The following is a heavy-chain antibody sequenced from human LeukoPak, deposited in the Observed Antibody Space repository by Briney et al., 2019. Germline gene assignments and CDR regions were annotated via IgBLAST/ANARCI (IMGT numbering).Heavy chain of an antibody. CDR1: GGTFSSYA. V-gene: IGHV1-69*01. CDR2: IIPIFGTA. Sequence: SVKVSCKASGGTFSSYAISWVRQAPGQGLEWMGGIIPIFGTANYAQKFQGRVTITADESTSTAYMELSSLRSEDTAVYYCARGAATPTPFAYWGQGTLVTVSS. CDR3: ARGAATPTPFAY. D-gene: IGHD2-15*01. J-gene: IGHJ4*02.